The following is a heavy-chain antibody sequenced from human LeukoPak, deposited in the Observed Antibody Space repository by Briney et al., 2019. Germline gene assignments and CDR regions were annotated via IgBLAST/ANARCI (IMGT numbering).Heavy chain of an antibody. CDR3: AKDHYWSIDY. CDR2: IKGDRIST. J-gene: IGHJ4*02. Sequence: GGSLRLSCAASGFDFSSNWMHWVRHAPGQGLVWVSRIKGDRISTNYADSVKGRFTISRDIAKNTLYLQMNSLRAEDTGVYYCAKDHYWSIDYWGRGTLVTVSS. D-gene: IGHD3-3*01. V-gene: IGHV3-74*01. CDR1: GFDFSSNW.